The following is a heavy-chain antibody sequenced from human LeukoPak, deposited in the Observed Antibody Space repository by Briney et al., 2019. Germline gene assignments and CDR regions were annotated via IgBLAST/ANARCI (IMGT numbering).Heavy chain of an antibody. Sequence: SETLSLTCTVSGGSISSSSYYWGWIRQPPGKGLEWIGYIYHSGSTYYNPSLKSRVTISVDRSKNQFSLKLSSVTAADTAVYYCATGSSGWFDPWGQGTLVTVSS. J-gene: IGHJ5*02. CDR2: IYHSGST. V-gene: IGHV4-39*07. D-gene: IGHD6-19*01. CDR1: GGSISSSSYY. CDR3: ATGSSGWFDP.